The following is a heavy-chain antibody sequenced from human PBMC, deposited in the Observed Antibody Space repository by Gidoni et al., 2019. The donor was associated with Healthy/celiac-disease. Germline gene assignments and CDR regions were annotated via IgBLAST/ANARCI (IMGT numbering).Heavy chain of an antibody. Sequence: QVQLHESGPGLVKPSPTLSLPCTVSGASISSGRYSWRWIRQHPGKGLEWIGYIYYSGSTYYNPSLKSRVTISVDTSKNQFSLKLSSVTAADTAVYYCARGDYGGNFLQSYYYYGMDVWGQGTTVTVFS. D-gene: IGHD4-17*01. CDR1: GASISSGRYS. V-gene: IGHV4-31*03. CDR3: ARGDYGGNFLQSYYYYGMDV. J-gene: IGHJ6*02. CDR2: IYYSGST.